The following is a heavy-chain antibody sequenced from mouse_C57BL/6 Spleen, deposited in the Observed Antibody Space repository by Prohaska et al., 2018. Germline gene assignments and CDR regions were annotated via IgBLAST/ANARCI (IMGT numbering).Heavy chain of an antibody. CDR1: GFSLTSYG. V-gene: IGHV2-9*01. CDR2: IWGGGST. CDR3: AKRYYGNYYAMDY. D-gene: IGHD2-1*01. Sequence: LVALSQSLSITCTVSGFSLTSYGVDWVRQPPGKGLEWLGVIWGGGSTNYNSALMSRLSISKDNSKSQVFLKMNSLQTDDTAMYYCAKRYYGNYYAMDYWGQGTSVTVSS. J-gene: IGHJ4*01.